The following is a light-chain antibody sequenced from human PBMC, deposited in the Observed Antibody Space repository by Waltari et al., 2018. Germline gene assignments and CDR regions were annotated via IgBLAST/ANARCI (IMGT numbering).Light chain of an antibody. J-gene: IGKJ5*01. CDR2: EAS. V-gene: IGKV3-15*01. CDR1: QSVSSN. CDR3: EQYNTWPPIT. Sequence: EIVMTQSPATLSVSPGERATLSCRASQSVSSNLAWYQQKPGQTPMLLIYEASTTPTGIPARFSGSGSGTEFTLSISNLQAGDIAVYYCEQYNTWPPITFGQGTRLEIK.